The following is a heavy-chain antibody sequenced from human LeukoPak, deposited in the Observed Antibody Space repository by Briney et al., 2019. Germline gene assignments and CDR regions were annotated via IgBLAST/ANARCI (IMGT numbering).Heavy chain of an antibody. J-gene: IGHJ3*02. CDR2: IYYSGAT. CDR1: GGSISTYY. Sequence: SETLSLICTVSGGSISTYYWTWIRQPPGKGLEWIGYIYYSGATKYNPSLGSRVTTSLDMSKNQVSLSLSSVTAAGTAIYYCARRRTRPEAFDIWGQGTMVTVSS. CDR3: ARRRTRPEAFDI. V-gene: IGHV4-59*01. D-gene: IGHD6-6*01.